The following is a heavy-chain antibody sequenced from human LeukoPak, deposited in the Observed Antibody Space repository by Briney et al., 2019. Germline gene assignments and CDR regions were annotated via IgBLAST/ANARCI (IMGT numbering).Heavy chain of an antibody. D-gene: IGHD3-22*01. J-gene: IGHJ4*02. Sequence: GGSLRLSCAASGFTFSSYGMHWVRQAPGKGLEWVAFIRYDGSNKYYADSVKGRFTICRDNSKNTLYLQMNSLRAEDTAVYYCAKVSHYYDSSGYVDYWGQGTLVTVSS. CDR1: GFTFSSYG. V-gene: IGHV3-30*02. CDR2: IRYDGSNK. CDR3: AKVSHYYDSSGYVDY.